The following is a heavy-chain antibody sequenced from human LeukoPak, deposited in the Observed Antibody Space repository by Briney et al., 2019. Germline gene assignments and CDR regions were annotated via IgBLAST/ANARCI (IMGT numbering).Heavy chain of an antibody. V-gene: IGHV3-33*01. CDR1: GFTFSSYG. CDR2: IWYDGSNK. CDR3: ARDQLGYCSGGSCYSGGDYDY. J-gene: IGHJ4*02. Sequence: GGSLRLSCAASGFTFSSYGMHWVRQAPGKGLEWVAVIWYDGSNKYYADSVKGQFTISRDNSKNTLYLQMNSLRAEDTAVYYCARDQLGYCSGGSCYSGGDYDYWGQGTLVTVSS. D-gene: IGHD2-15*01.